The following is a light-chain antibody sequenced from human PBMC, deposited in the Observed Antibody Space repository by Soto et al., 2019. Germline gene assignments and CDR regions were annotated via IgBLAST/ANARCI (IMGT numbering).Light chain of an antibody. Sequence: MTDSPSALSASVGVELARTFRASRNVSIYLNWYQHKPGKGPTLLIHATSNLQIGVPSRFSGSGSGTEFTLTISSLEPEDFGPYYCQQSYKMPSFGQGTRLEIK. CDR1: RNVSIY. CDR3: QQSYKMPS. J-gene: IGKJ5*01. V-gene: IGKV1-39*01. CDR2: ATS.